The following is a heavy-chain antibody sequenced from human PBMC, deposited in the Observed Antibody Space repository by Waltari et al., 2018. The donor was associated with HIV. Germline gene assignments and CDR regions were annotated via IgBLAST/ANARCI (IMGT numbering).Heavy chain of an antibody. CDR1: GFTFTSYS. CDR2: ISSSGTFT. CDR3: ARDSRDNSWSLNFFDP. V-gene: IGHV3-21*01. J-gene: IGHJ5*02. Sequence: EVQLVESGGGPVKPGGSLRLSCTASGFTFTSYSLNWVRQAPGKGLEWISSISSSGTFTHYADSVKGRFTISRDNANKSVYLQMNSLRAEDTAVYYCARDSRDNSWSLNFFDPWGQGTLVTVSS. D-gene: IGHD6-13*01.